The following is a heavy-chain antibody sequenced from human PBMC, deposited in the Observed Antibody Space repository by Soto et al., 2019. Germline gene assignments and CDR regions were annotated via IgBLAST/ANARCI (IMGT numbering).Heavy chain of an antibody. CDR1: GYTFTSYA. CDR3: ARVYIGYSYNYYYGMDV. D-gene: IGHD5-18*01. CDR2: INAGNGNT. V-gene: IGHV1-3*01. J-gene: IGHJ6*02. Sequence: EASVKVSCKASGYTFTSYAMHWVRQAPGQRLEWMGWINAGNGNTKYSQKFQGRVTITRDTSASTAYMELSSLRSEDTAVYYCARVYIGYSYNYYYGMDVWGQGTTVTVSS.